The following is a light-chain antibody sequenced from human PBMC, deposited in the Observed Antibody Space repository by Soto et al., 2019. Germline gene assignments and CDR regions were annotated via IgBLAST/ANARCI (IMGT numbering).Light chain of an antibody. J-gene: IGKJ4*01. V-gene: IGKV4-1*01. CDR1: QSVLYSSNSKNS. CDR3: QQYYVTPPT. Sequence: DIVMTQSPDSLDVSLGERATINCKSIQSVLYSSNSKNSLAWYQQRPGQPPKLLIYWASTRESGVPDRFSGSGSGTDFTLTISSLQAEDVAVYYCQQYYVTPPTFGGGTKVEIK. CDR2: WAS.